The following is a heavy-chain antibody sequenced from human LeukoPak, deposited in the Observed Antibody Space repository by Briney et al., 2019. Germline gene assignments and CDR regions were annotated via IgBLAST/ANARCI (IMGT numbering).Heavy chain of an antibody. J-gene: IGHJ4*02. CDR3: ARHVYRSSPSYFDS. Sequence: SETLSLTCTVSGGSIINYYWSWIRQPPGKGLEWIGYVHYSGTTNYNPSLKSRVTISVDTSKNHFSLKLSSVTAADTAVYYCARHVYRSSPSYFDSWGQGTLVTVSS. CDR2: VHYSGTT. V-gene: IGHV4-59*08. CDR1: GGSIINYY. D-gene: IGHD6-13*01.